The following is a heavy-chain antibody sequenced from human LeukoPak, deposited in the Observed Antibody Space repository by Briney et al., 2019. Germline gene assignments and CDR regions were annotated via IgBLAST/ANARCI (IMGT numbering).Heavy chain of an antibody. J-gene: IGHJ4*02. CDR3: ATDRDAHFDY. D-gene: IGHD3-10*01. CDR2: FDPEDGET. Sequence: GASVKVSCKASGYTFTDYYMHWVQQAPVKGLEWMGGFDPEDGETIYAQKFQGRVTMTEDTSTDTAYMELSSLRSEDTAVYYCATDRDAHFDYWGQGTLVTVSS. CDR1: GYTFTDYY. V-gene: IGHV1-24*01.